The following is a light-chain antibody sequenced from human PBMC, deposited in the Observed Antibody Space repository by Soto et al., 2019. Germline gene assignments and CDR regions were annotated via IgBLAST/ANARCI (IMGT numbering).Light chain of an antibody. Sequence: EIVLTQSPATLSLSPGERATLSCRASQSVSSYLAWYQQKPGQAPRLLIYDASNRATGIPGRFSGGGSGTDFTLTISSLEPEDFAVYYCQQRGNWPWTFGQGTRWIS. CDR2: DAS. CDR1: QSVSSY. V-gene: IGKV3-11*01. J-gene: IGKJ1*01. CDR3: QQRGNWPWT.